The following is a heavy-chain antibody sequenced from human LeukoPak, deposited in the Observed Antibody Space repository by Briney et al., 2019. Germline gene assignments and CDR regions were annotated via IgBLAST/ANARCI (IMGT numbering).Heavy chain of an antibody. Sequence: GGSLRLSCAASGFTFSSYSMNWVRQAPGKGLEWVSSISSSSSYIYYADSVKGRFTISRDNAKNSLYLQMNSLRAEDTAVYYCARRFLTGYFFDYWGQGTLVTVSS. V-gene: IGHV3-21*01. CDR1: GFTFSSYS. J-gene: IGHJ4*02. D-gene: IGHD3-9*01. CDR2: ISSSSSYI. CDR3: ARRFLTGYFFDY.